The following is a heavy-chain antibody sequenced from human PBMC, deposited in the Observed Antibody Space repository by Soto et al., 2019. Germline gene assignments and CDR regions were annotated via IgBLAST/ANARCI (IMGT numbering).Heavy chain of an antibody. CDR2: VHHSGSA. CDR1: GGSIGSDY. J-gene: IGHJ4*02. CDR3: ASYSFVSSYFDY. V-gene: IGHV4-59*01. D-gene: IGHD2-15*01. Sequence: SETLSLTCTVSGGSIGSDYWSWIRQPTGKGLEWIGYVHHSGSANYNPSLKSRVTMSADTSKNQFSLKLSSVTAADTAVYYCASYSFVSSYFDYWGQGTLVTVSS.